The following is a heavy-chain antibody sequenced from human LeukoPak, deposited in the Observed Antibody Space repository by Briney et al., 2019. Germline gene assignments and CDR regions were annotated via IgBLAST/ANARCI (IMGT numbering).Heavy chain of an antibody. J-gene: IGHJ3*02. V-gene: IGHV3-30*18. Sequence: GGSLRLSCAASGFTFSRYGMHWVRQAPGKGLQWVAVISYDGSDKYYADSVTGRFTISRDNSKNTLYLQMNSLRPEDTAVYYCAKGDYSSGLDVFDIWGQRTMVTGSS. CDR1: GFTFSRYG. D-gene: IGHD6-19*01. CDR3: AKGDYSSGLDVFDI. CDR2: ISYDGSDK.